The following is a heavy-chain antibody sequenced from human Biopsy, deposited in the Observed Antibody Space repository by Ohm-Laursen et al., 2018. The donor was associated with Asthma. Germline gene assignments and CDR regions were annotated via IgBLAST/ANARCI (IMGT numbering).Heavy chain of an antibody. CDR3: ARAVSSSSYWYFDL. D-gene: IGHD6-6*01. CDR2: IYYSGRT. CDR1: GDAMSTSGSY. Sequence: SQTLSLTCIVSGDAMSTSGSYWGWIRQSPGKGLEWIGSIYYSGRTYYNPSLGSRVTISADTSKNHFSLKVNSVTAADTAVYYCARAVSSSSYWYFDLWGRGDLVTVSS. V-gene: IGHV4-39*02. J-gene: IGHJ2*01.